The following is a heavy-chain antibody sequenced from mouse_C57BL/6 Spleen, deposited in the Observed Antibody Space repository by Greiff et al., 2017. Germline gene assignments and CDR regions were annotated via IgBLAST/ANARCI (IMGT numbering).Heavy chain of an antibody. V-gene: IGHV8-12*01. Sequence: QVTLKESGPGILQSSQTLSLTCSFSGFSLSTSGMGVSWIRQPSGKGLEWLAHLYWDDDKRYNPSLKSRPTIFKATSRNQVILKSTGEDTADTATYYYARRHYDYEGYFDVWGTGTTVTVSS. CDR3: ARRHYDYEGYFDV. J-gene: IGHJ1*03. CDR2: LYWDDDK. D-gene: IGHD2-4*01. CDR1: GFSLSTSGMG.